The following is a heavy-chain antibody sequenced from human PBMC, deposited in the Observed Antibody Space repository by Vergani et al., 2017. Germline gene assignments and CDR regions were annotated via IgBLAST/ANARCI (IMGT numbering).Heavy chain of an antibody. J-gene: IGHJ6*02. CDR2: LYYSGST. Sequence: QVQLQESGPGLVKPSETLSLTCTVSGGSISSYYWSWIRQPPGTGLEWIGYLYYSGSTNYNPSLKSRVTISVATSKNQFSRKLSSVAAADAAVYYCAGGPVGYYCCGMVVWGQGTTVTVSS. V-gene: IGHV4-59*08. CDR1: GGSISSYY. D-gene: IGHD3-16*01. CDR3: AGGPVGYYCCGMVV.